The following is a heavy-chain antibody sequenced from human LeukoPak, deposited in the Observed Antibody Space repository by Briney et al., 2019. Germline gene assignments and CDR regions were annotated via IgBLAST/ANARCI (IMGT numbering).Heavy chain of an antibody. CDR1: GFTFSTTW. Sequence: GGSLRLSCAASGFTFSTTWMAWVRQAPGKGLELVENINQYGSVKYSVDSVMSQFTISKDNAKTSLYLQMDSLRAEDTVVYSCARWGLSYTLVYWGQRTVVTVSS. V-gene: IGHV3-7*01. J-gene: IGHJ4*02. CDR2: INQYGSVK. CDR3: ARWGLSYTLVY. D-gene: IGHD7-27*01.